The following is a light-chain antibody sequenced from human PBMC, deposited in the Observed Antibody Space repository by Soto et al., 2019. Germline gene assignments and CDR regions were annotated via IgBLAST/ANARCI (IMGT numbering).Light chain of an antibody. J-gene: IGKJ5*01. CDR1: QSLLHSNGYNY. CDR3: MQALQTPPP. CDR2: LGS. V-gene: IGKV2-28*01. Sequence: EIVMTQSPLSLPVTPGEPSSISCRSIQSLLHSNGYNYLDWYLQKPGQSPQLLIYLGSNRASGVPDRFSGSGSGTDFTLKISRVEAEDVGVYYCMQALQTPPPFGHGTRLEIK.